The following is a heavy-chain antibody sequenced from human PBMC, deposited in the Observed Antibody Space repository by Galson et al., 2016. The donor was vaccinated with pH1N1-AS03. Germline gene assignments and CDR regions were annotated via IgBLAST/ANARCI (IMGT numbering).Heavy chain of an antibody. J-gene: IGHJ4*02. D-gene: IGHD3-22*01. V-gene: IGHV3-21*01. Sequence: SLRLSCAASGFTFSSYSMTWVRQAPGKGLEWVSFIRNGGSYISYGDSVKGRFTVSRDNAKNSLYLQMNSLRAEDTAVYYCARWNYYDVDLKEYYFDDWGQGTLVTASS. CDR3: ARWNYYDVDLKEYYFDD. CDR2: IRNGGSYI. CDR1: GFTFSSYS.